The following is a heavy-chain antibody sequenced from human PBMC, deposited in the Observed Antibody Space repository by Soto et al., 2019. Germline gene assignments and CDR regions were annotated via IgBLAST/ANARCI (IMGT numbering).Heavy chain of an antibody. Sequence: PGPAWRLSSSCSEGTSIRCWMSLFLQAPGKGLEWVANINRDGSEKYYVESVKGRFTISRDSAKNSLYLQMDSLRPEDTALDYCAKWGDSAGYYGMSDS. CDR3: AKWGDSAGYYGMSDS. CDR2: INRDGSEK. V-gene: IGHV3-7*03. CDR1: EGTSIRCW. J-gene: IGHJ5*01. D-gene: IGHD3-22*01.